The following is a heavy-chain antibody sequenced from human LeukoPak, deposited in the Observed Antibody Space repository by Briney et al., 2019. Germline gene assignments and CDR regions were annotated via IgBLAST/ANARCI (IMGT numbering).Heavy chain of an antibody. CDR1: GFTFSSYD. CDR3: AKSSLDF. Sequence: GGSLRLSCAASGFTFSSYDMHWVRQAPGQGLEWVAFIKYDGNIKYYADSVKGRFTISRDNSKNTVYLQMNSLRAEDTAVYYCAKSSLDFWGQGTLVTVSS. CDR2: IKYDGNIK. J-gene: IGHJ4*02. V-gene: IGHV3-30*02.